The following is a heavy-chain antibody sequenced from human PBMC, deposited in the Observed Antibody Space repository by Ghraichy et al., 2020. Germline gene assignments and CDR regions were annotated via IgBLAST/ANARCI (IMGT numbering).Heavy chain of an antibody. Sequence: ASVKVSCKASGYTFTGYYIYWVRQAPGQGLEWMGWIKPNSGGTNYAQKFQGRVTMTRDTSINTAYMELSRLRSDDTAVYYCARELASGNNYCLGFWGQGTLVTVSS. CDR2: IKPNSGGT. J-gene: IGHJ4*02. CDR1: GYTFTGYY. CDR3: ARELASGNNYCLGF. V-gene: IGHV1-2*02. D-gene: IGHD1-26*01.